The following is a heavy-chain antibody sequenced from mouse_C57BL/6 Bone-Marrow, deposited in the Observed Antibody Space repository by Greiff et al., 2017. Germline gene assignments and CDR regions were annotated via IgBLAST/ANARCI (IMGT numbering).Heavy chain of an antibody. V-gene: IGHV1-64*01. CDR2: IHPNSGST. CDR1: GYTFTSYW. J-gene: IGHJ3*01. Sequence: QVQLQQPGAELVKPGASVKLSCKASGYTFTSYWMHWVKQRPGQGLEWIGMIHPNSGSTNYNEKFKSKATLTVDKSSSTAYMQRSSLTSEDSAVYYGARSDDGYFSWFAYWGQGTLVTVSA. CDR3: ARSDDGYFSWFAY. D-gene: IGHD2-3*01.